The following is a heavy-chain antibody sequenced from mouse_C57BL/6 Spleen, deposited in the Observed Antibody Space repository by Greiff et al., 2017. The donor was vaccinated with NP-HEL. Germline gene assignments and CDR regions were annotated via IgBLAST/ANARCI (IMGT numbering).Heavy chain of an antibody. CDR1: GFTFSDYG. J-gene: IGHJ3*01. V-gene: IGHV5-17*01. CDR2: ISSGSSTI. Sequence: DVHLVESGGGLVKPGGSLKLSCAASGFTFSDYGMHWVRQAPEKGLEWVAYISSGSSTIYYADTVKGRFTISRDNAKNTLFLQMTSLRSEDTAMYYCARLTTVVAKDWFAYWGQGTLVTVSA. CDR3: ARLTTVVAKDWFAY. D-gene: IGHD1-1*01.